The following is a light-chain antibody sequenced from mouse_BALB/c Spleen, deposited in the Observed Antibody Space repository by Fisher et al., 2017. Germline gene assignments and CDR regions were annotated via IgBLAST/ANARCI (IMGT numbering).Light chain of an antibody. CDR2: DTS. CDR3: QQWSSNPRT. J-gene: IGKJ1*01. Sequence: IVLTQTPAIMSASPGEKVTMTCSASSSVSYMHWYQQKSSTSPKLWIYDTSKLASGVPARFSGSGSGTSYSLTINSMEAEDAATYYCQQWSSNPRTFGGGTKLEIK. CDR1: SSVSY. V-gene: IGKV4-59*01.